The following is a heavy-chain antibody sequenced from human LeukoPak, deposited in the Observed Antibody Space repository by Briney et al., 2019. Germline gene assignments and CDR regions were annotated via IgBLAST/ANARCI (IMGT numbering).Heavy chain of an antibody. J-gene: IGHJ4*02. Sequence: GGSLRLSCAASGFTFTSYWMSWVRQAPGKGLEWVANMNQDGSEKYYVDSVRGRFTISRDNAKNSLLLQINSLRDDDTAVYYCAFQDGGIVFWGQGTLVTVSS. CDR2: MNQDGSEK. V-gene: IGHV3-7*02. CDR3: AFQDGGIVF. D-gene: IGHD4-23*01. CDR1: GFTFTSYW.